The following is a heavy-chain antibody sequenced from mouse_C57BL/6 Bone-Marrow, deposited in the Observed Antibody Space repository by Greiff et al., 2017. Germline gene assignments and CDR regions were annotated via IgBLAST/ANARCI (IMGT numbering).Heavy chain of an antibody. V-gene: IGHV1-81*01. CDR3: ARSGKFAY. J-gene: IGHJ3*01. D-gene: IGHD3-1*01. CDR2: IYPRSGNT. CDR1: GYTFTSYG. Sequence: QVHVKQSGAELARPGASVKLSCKASGYTFTSYGISWVKQRTGQGLEWIGEIYPRSGNTYYNEKFKGKATLTADKSSSTAYMELRSLTSEDSAVYFCARSGKFAYWGQGTLVTVSA.